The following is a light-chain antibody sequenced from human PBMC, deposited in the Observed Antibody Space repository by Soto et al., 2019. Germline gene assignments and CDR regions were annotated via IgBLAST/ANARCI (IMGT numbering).Light chain of an antibody. V-gene: IGLV2-11*01. CDR3: CSYAGAYTYV. Sequence: QSALTQPRSVSGSPAESVTISCSGTSGDVGGYDYVSWYQQHPGKAPKLMIYDVSKRPSGVPDRFSGSKSGNTASLTISGLQAEDEAEYYCCSYAGAYTYVFATGTKVTVL. CDR2: DVS. J-gene: IGLJ1*01. CDR1: SGDVGGYDY.